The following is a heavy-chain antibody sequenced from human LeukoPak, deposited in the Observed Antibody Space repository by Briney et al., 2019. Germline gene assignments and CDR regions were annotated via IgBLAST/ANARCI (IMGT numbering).Heavy chain of an antibody. V-gene: IGHV3-7*01. CDR1: GFTFTTYW. D-gene: IGHD2-21*01. J-gene: IGHJ6*03. Sequence: GGSLRLSCAASGFTFTTYWMGWVRQAPGKGLEWVANIKQDGSEKYYVDSMKGRFTISRDNAKNSLYLQMNSLRAEDTAVYYCARACGGEVLCYYYMDVRGKGTTVTASS. CDR3: ARACGGEVLCYYYMDV. CDR2: IKQDGSEK.